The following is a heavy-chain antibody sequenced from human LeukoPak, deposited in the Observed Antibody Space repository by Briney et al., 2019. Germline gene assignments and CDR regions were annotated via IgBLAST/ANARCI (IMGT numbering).Heavy chain of an antibody. CDR2: INHSGST. CDR1: GGSFSGYY. CDR3: ARMRRDTVNDGYFQH. J-gene: IGHJ1*01. D-gene: IGHD1-1*01. V-gene: IGHV4-34*01. Sequence: SETLSLTCAVYGGSFSGYYWSWIRQPPGKGLEWIGEINHSGSTNYNPSLKSRVTISVDTSKNQFSLKLSSVTAADTAVYYCARMRRDTVNDGYFQHWGQGTLVTVSS.